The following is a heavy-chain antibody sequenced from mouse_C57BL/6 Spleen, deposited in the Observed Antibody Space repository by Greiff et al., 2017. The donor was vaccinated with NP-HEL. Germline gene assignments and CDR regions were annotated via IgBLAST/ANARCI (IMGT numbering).Heavy chain of an antibody. D-gene: IGHD3-2*02. CDR3: AKNLETAHAPYYYAMDY. Sequence: QVQLKQSGPGLVQPSQSLSITCTVSGFSLTSYGVHWVRQSPGKGLEWLGVIWRGGSTDYNAAFMSRLSITKDNSKSQVFFKMNIRQADDTAIYYGAKNLETAHAPYYYAMDYWGQGTSVTVSS. CDR1: GFSLTSYG. J-gene: IGHJ4*01. V-gene: IGHV2-5*01. CDR2: IWRGGST.